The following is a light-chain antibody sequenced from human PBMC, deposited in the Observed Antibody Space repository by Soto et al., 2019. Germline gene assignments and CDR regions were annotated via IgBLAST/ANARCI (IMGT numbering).Light chain of an antibody. Sequence: QAVVTQPPSVSGAPRQRVTISCSGGTSNIGNNAVNWYQQLPGKAPKLLIYYDDLVPSGVSDRFSGSKSGTSASLAISGLQSEDEADYYCAAWDDSLNGVIFGGGTKLTVL. CDR2: YDD. J-gene: IGLJ2*01. CDR1: TSNIGNNA. V-gene: IGLV1-36*01. CDR3: AAWDDSLNGVI.